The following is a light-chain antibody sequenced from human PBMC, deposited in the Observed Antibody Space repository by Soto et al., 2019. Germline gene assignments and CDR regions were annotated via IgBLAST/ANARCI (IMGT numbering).Light chain of an antibody. J-gene: IGLJ1*01. Sequence: QSALTQPASVSGSPGQSITISCTGTSSDVGGYNYVSWYQQHPGKAPKLMIYEVSNRPSGVSNRFSGSKSGNTASLTISGVQAEDEADDYCSSYTSSSTPYVFGTGTKLTVL. CDR1: SSDVGGYNY. CDR2: EVS. V-gene: IGLV2-14*01. CDR3: SSYTSSSTPYV.